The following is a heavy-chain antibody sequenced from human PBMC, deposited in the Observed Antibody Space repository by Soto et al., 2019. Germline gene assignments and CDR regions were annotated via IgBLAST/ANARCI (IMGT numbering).Heavy chain of an antibody. J-gene: IGHJ6*02. Sequence: QVQLVESGGGVVQPGRSLRLSCAASGFTFSSYGMHWVRQAPGKGLEWVAVISYDGSNKYYADSVKGRFTISRDNSKNTLYLPMNSLRAEDTAVYYCAKDPSWQGGGYYYYGMDVWGQGTTVTVSS. CDR3: AKDPSWQGGGYYYYGMDV. D-gene: IGHD1-26*01. CDR1: GFTFSSYG. V-gene: IGHV3-30*18. CDR2: ISYDGSNK.